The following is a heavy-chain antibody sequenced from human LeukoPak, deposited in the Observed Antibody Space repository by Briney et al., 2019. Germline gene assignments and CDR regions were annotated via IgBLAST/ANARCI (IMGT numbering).Heavy chain of an antibody. CDR2: IVVGSGNT. Sequence: GTSVKVSCKASGFTFTSSAMQRVRQARGQRLEWIGWIVVGSGNTNYAQKFQERVTITRDMSTSTAYMELSSLRSEDTAVYCCAASMQLLWFGELLLPFDPWGQGTLVTVSS. J-gene: IGHJ5*02. CDR1: GFTFTSSA. V-gene: IGHV1-58*02. D-gene: IGHD3-10*01. CDR3: AASMQLLWFGELLLPFDP.